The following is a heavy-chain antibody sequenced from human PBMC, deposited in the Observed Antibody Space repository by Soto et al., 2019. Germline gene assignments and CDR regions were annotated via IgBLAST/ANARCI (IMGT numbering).Heavy chain of an antibody. CDR3: ARDGDYYDSSGYYPFDY. J-gene: IGHJ4*02. CDR1: GGSISSYY. D-gene: IGHD3-22*01. CDR2: IYYSGST. Sequence: SETLSLTCTVSGGSISSYYWSWIRQPPGKGLEWIGYIYYSGSTNYNPSLKSRVTISVDTSKNQSSLKLSSVTAADTAVYYCARDGDYYDSSGYYPFDYWGQGTLVTVSS. V-gene: IGHV4-59*01.